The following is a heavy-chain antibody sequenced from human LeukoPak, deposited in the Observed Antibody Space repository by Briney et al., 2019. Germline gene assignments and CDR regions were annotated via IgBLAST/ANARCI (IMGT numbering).Heavy chain of an antibody. Sequence: GASVKVSCKASGYTFTSYDINWVRQATGQGLEWMGWMNHNSGNTGYAQKFQGRVTMTRNTSISTAYMELSSLRSEDTAVYYCARASTLEPRIVGASGAFDIWGQGTMVTVSS. CDR1: GYTFTSYD. CDR2: MNHNSGNT. D-gene: IGHD1-26*01. CDR3: ARASTLEPRIVGASGAFDI. J-gene: IGHJ3*02. V-gene: IGHV1-8*01.